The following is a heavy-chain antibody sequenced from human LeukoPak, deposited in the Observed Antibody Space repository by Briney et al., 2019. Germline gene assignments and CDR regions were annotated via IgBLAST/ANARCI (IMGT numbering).Heavy chain of an antibody. J-gene: IGHJ5*02. CDR2: ISYDGRNK. CDR1: GFTFSNHG. V-gene: IGHV3-30*18. D-gene: IGHD6-13*01. Sequence: GGSLRLSCAASGFTFSNHGMHWVRQAPGKGLEWVAVISYDGRNKYFADSVKGRFNISRDNSKNTLYLQMNSLRAEDTAVYYCAKGPWQQPSWFDHWGQGTLVTVSS. CDR3: AKGPWQQPSWFDH.